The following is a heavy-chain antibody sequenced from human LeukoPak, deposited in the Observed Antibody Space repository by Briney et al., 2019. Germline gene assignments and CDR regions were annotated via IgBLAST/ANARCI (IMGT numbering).Heavy chain of an antibody. CDR2: IYHSGST. J-gene: IGHJ4*02. Sequence: SETLFLTCAVSGGSISSGGYSWSWIRQPPGKGLEWIGYIYHSGSTYYNPSLKSRVTISVDRSKNQFSLKLSSVTAADTAVYYCARVAQIGYYDYWGQGTLVTVSS. CDR1: GGSISSGGYS. CDR3: ARVAQIGYYDY. D-gene: IGHD3-22*01. V-gene: IGHV4-30-2*01.